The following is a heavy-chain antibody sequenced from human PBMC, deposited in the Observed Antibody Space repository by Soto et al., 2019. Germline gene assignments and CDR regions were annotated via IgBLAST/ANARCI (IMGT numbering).Heavy chain of an antibody. Sequence: QVQLQESGPGLVKPSETLSLTCTVSADSISNYYWSWIRQPPGKGLEWIGYIYYSGSTHYNPSLKSQVTISVDTSKNQFSLKLSSVTAADTAVYYCARHLWVGSSWYLGALDIWGQGTMVTVSS. D-gene: IGHD6-13*01. V-gene: IGHV4-59*08. CDR2: IYYSGST. CDR3: ARHLWVGSSWYLGALDI. J-gene: IGHJ3*02. CDR1: ADSISNYY.